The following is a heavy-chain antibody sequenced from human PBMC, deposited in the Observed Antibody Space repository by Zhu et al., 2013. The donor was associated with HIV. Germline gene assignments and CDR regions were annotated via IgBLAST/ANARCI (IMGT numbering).Heavy chain of an antibody. CDR3: ARGASYSTSYYKSFLFDS. CDR1: GFTFSSYS. Sequence: EVQLVESGGGLVQPGGSLRLSCAASGFTFSSYSMNWVRQAPGKGLEWVSYISSSSSTIYYADSVKGRFTISRDNAKKSLYLQMNSLRAEDTAVYSCARGASYSTSYYKSFLFDSWGQGTQVTVSS. V-gene: IGHV3-48*04. J-gene: IGHJ4*02. CDR2: ISSSSSTI. D-gene: IGHD1-26*01.